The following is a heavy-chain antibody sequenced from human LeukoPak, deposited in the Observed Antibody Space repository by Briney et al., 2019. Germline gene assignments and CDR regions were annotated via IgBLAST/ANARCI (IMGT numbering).Heavy chain of an antibody. CDR3: VNIAATGPDY. CDR1: GFIFSSYV. D-gene: IGHD6-13*01. CDR2: ISHDGSTK. J-gene: IGHJ4*02. V-gene: IGHV3-30*03. Sequence: GRSLRLSCAASGFIFSSYVLHWVRQAPGKGLEWVAVISHDGSTKYYVDSVKGRFTISRDNSKNTLYLQTNSLRPEDTAVYYCVNIAATGPDYWGQGTLVTVSS.